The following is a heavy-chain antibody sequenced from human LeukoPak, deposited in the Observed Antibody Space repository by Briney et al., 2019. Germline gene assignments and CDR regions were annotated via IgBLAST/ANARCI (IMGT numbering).Heavy chain of an antibody. V-gene: IGHV1-69*04. Sequence: SVKVSCKASGGTFSSYAISWVRQAPGQGLEWMGRIIPILGIANYAQKFQGRVTITADKSTSTASMELSSLRSEDTAVYYCARARIVVVTASGMDVWGQGTTVTVSS. D-gene: IGHD2-21*02. CDR2: IIPILGIA. CDR1: GGTFSSYA. CDR3: ARARIVVVTASGMDV. J-gene: IGHJ6*02.